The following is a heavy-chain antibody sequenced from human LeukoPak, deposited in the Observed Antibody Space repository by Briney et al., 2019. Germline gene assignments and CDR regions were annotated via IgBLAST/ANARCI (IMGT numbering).Heavy chain of an antibody. CDR2: IYSGGNT. D-gene: IGHD3-22*01. CDR1: GFSVSNYY. CDR3: ARCYYVGSGFYYYFDY. Sequence: GGSLSLSCAASGFSVSNYYMSWVRQAPGKGLEWVSVIYSGGNTYYTDSVKGRFTISRDNPKNTVFLQMGSLRGEDTAVYYCARCYYVGSGFYYYFDYWGQGTLVTVSS. V-gene: IGHV3-53*01. J-gene: IGHJ4*02.